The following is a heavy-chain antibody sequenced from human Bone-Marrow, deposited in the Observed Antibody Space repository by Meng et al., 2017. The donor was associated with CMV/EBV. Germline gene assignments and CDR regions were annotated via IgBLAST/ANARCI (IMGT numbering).Heavy chain of an antibody. J-gene: IGHJ6*02. CDR2: ISSSGSTI. Sequence: GGSLRLSCAASGFTFSSYEMNWVRQAPGKGLEWVSYISSSGSTIYYADSVKGRFTISRDNAKNSLYLQMNSLRAEDTAVYYCAREPLTPMTTVTTNGMDVWGPGPTVTGYS. D-gene: IGHD4-11*01. CDR3: AREPLTPMTTVTTNGMDV. CDR1: GFTFSSYE. V-gene: IGHV3-48*03.